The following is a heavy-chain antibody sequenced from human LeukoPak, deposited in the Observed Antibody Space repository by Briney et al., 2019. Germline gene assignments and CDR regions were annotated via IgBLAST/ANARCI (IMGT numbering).Heavy chain of an antibody. V-gene: IGHV4-61*02. CDR2: IYTSGST. J-gene: IGHJ4*02. Sequence: SETLSLTCTVSGGSISSGSYYWSWIRQPAGKGLEWIGRIYTSGSTNYNPSLKSRVTISVDTSKNQFSLKLSSVTAADTAVYYCARDRSVGKIDYWGQGTLVTVSS. CDR3: ARDRSVGKIDY. CDR1: GGSISSGSYY. D-gene: IGHD1-26*01.